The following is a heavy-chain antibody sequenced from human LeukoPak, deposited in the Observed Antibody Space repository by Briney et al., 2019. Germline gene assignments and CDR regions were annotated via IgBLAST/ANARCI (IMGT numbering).Heavy chain of an antibody. D-gene: IGHD4-17*01. J-gene: IGHJ4*02. CDR1: GGSINSASHY. Sequence: SQTLSLTCTVSGGSINSASHYWGWIRQPADKGLEWIGRLYFSGTTNYNPSLTSRVTISLDTSKNQFSLKLSSVTAADTAVYYCARETTAHGYFDYWGQGTLVTVSS. V-gene: IGHV4-61*02. CDR3: ARETTAHGYFDY. CDR2: LYFSGTT.